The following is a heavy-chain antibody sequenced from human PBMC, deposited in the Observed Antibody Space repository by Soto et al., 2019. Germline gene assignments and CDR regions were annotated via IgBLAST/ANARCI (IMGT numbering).Heavy chain of an antibody. Sequence: EVQLLESGGGLVQPGGSLRLSCAASGFTLSSYAMSWVRQAPGKGLEWVSAISGGGSSTYNGNSVKGRFTISRDNSKNTPYLQLNNLGAGDAAVYSCATHWLSGSYAHIWVQGGLVTVSS. CDR2: ISGGGSST. CDR1: GFTLSSYA. D-gene: IGHD3-10*01. CDR3: ATHWLSGSYAHI. J-gene: IGHJ4*02. V-gene: IGHV3-23*01.